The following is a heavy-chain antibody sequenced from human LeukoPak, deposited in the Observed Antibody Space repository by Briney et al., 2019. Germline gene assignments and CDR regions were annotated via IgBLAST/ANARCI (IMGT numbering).Heavy chain of an antibody. Sequence: SETLSLTCTVSGGSISSSSYYWGWIRQPPGKGLEWIGSIYYSGSTYYNPSLKSRVTISVDTSKNQFSLKLSSVTAADTAVYYCARLRLRRPFDPWGQGTLVTVSS. CDR2: IYYSGST. CDR3: ARLRLRRPFDP. CDR1: GGSISSSSYY. V-gene: IGHV4-39*01. D-gene: IGHD4-17*01. J-gene: IGHJ5*02.